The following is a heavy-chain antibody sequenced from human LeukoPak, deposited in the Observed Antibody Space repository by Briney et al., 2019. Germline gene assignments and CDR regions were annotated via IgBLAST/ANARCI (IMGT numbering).Heavy chain of an antibody. CDR2: IYSGGSA. CDR3: ARDPGSSSWYRGYFDY. J-gene: IGHJ4*02. Sequence: GGSLRLSCAASGVTVSTNYINWVRQAPGKGLEWVSIIYSGGSAYYADSVKGRFTVSRDNSKNTLYLQMNSLRAEDTAVYYCARDPGSSSWYRGYFDYWGQGTLVTVSS. V-gene: IGHV3-53*01. CDR1: GVTVSTNY. D-gene: IGHD6-13*01.